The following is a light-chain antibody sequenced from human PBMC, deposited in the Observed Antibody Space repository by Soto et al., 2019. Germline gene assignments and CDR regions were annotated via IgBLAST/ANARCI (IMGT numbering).Light chain of an antibody. J-gene: IGKJ4*01. V-gene: IGKV3-20*01. CDR3: QYYDNPPLT. CDR2: AAS. Sequence: EIVLTQSPGTLSLSPGERATLSCRASQSVSSSNLVWYQQKPGQAPRLLIYAASRRAIGIPDRFSGSGSGTDFTLSITRLEPEDFALYYCQYYDNPPLTFGGGTKVEIK. CDR1: QSVSSSN.